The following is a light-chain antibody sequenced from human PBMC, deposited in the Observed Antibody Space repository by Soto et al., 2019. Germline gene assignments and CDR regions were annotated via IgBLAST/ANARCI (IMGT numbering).Light chain of an antibody. CDR2: WAS. J-gene: IGKJ3*01. V-gene: IGKV4-1*01. CDR1: QSVLYSSNNKNY. Sequence: DFVMTQSPDSLAVSLGERATINCKSSQSVLYSSNNKNYLAWYQQKPGQPPKLLIYWASTRESGVPDRFSGSGSGTDFTLTISSLQAEDVAVYYCQQYYSTPIHFGPGTKVDIK. CDR3: QQYYSTPIH.